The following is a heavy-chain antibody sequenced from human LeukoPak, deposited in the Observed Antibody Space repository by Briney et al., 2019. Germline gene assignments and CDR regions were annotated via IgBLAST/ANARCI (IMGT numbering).Heavy chain of an antibody. CDR1: GGSISSYY. J-gene: IGHJ4*02. Sequence: SETLSLTCTVSGGSISSYYWSWIRQPPGKGLEWIGYIYYSGSTNYNPSLKSRVTISVDTSKNPFSLKLSSVTAADTAVYYCARGPGYSSSWYYDYWGQGTLVTVSS. CDR3: ARGPGYSSSWYYDY. D-gene: IGHD6-13*01. CDR2: IYYSGST. V-gene: IGHV4-59*01.